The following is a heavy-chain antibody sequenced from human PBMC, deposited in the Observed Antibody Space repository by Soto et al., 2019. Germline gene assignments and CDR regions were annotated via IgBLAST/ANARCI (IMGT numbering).Heavy chain of an antibody. CDR3: ASNYYDYVWGSYRSSYYFDY. D-gene: IGHD3-16*02. Sequence: SETLSLTCAVYGGSFSGYYWSWIRQPPGKGLDWIGEINHSGSTNYNPSLKSRVTISVDTSKNQFSLKLSSVTAADTAVYYCASNYYDYVWGSYRSSYYFDYWGQGTLVTVSS. J-gene: IGHJ4*02. CDR2: INHSGST. CDR1: GGSFSGYY. V-gene: IGHV4-34*01.